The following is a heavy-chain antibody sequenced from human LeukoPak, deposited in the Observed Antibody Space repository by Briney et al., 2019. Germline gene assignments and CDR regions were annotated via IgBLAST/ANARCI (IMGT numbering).Heavy chain of an antibody. CDR1: GFTFSGSP. D-gene: IGHD1-7*01. CDR2: IRSKADKYAT. CDR3: TKDWNYAVDP. Sequence: GGSLRLSCAASGFTFSGSPIHWVRQASWKGLGWVGHIRSKADKYATTYAASLRGRFTISRDDSENTAYLQMNSLRAEDTAVYYCTKDWNYAVDPWGQGTQVTVSS. V-gene: IGHV3-73*01. J-gene: IGHJ5*02.